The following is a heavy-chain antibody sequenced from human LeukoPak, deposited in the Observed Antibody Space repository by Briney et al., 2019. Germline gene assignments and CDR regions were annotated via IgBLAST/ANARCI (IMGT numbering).Heavy chain of an antibody. CDR2: ISGSGGST. V-gene: IGHV3-23*01. Sequence: GGSLRLSCAASGFTFSSYGMSWVRQAPGKGLEWVSGISGSGGSTYYADSVKGRFTISRDNSKNTLYLQMNSLRAEDTAVYYCAKRGSGCNQFDSWGQGTLVTVSS. D-gene: IGHD3-3*01. CDR1: GFTFSSYG. J-gene: IGHJ4*02. CDR3: AKRGSGCNQFDS.